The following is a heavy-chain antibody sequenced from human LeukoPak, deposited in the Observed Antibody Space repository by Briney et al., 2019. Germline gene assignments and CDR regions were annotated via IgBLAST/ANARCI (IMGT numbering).Heavy chain of an antibody. Sequence: GGSLRLSCAASGFTFSSYGMHWVRQAPGKGLEWVAVISYDGSDKYSADSVKGRFTISRDNSKNTLYLQMNSLRAEDTAVYYCAKDRGYDFWSGPAGFFDYWGQGTLVTVSS. CDR3: AKDRGYDFWSGPAGFFDY. D-gene: IGHD3-3*01. CDR1: GFTFSSYG. CDR2: ISYDGSDK. J-gene: IGHJ4*02. V-gene: IGHV3-30*18.